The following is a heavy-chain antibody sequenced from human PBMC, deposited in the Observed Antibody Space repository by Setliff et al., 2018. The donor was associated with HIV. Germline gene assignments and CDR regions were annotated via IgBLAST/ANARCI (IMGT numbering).Heavy chain of an antibody. Sequence: PSETLSLNCTVSGDFSNIQWWTWMRQSPGLGLQWIGSIHHSGSTYYDPSLKKRVTLSVDTSNNQVSLTLTSVTAADTAVYYCAKQPGGHSFFDHWGQGILVTGSS. D-gene: IGHD1-1*01. CDR3: AKQPGGHSFFDH. CDR2: IHHSGST. V-gene: IGHV4-59*11. J-gene: IGHJ4*02. CDR1: GDFSNIQW.